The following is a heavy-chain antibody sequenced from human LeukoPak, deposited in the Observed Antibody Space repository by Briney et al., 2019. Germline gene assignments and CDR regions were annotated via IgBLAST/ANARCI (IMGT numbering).Heavy chain of an antibody. J-gene: IGHJ3*02. V-gene: IGHV1-2*02. D-gene: IGHD3-10*01. CDR3: ARDLFDGSGSSDAFDI. CDR1: GYTFTGYY. CDR2: INPNSGGT. Sequence: ASVKVSCKASGYTFTGYYMHWVRQAPGQGLEWMGWINPNSGGTNYAQKFQGRVTMTRDTSISTAYMELSRLRSDDTAVYYCARDLFDGSGSSDAFDIWGQGTMVTVSS.